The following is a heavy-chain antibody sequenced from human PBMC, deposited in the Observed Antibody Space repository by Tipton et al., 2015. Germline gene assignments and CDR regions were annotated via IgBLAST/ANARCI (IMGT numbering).Heavy chain of an antibody. V-gene: IGHV6-1*01. Sequence: GLVKPSQSLSLTCAISGDSVSSNSAAWNWIRQSPSRGLEWLGRTYYRSKWYNDYAVSVKSRITINPDTSKNQFSLQLNSVTPEDTAVYYCARVGAGQLTSTPGGFDYWGQGTLVTVSS. J-gene: IGHJ4*02. D-gene: IGHD1-26*01. CDR3: ARVGAGQLTSTPGGFDY. CDR1: GDSVSSNSAA. CDR2: TYYRSKWYN.